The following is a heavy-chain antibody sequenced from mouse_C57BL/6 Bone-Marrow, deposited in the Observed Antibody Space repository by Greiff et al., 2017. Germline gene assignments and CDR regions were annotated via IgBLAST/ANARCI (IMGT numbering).Heavy chain of an antibody. CDR3: ARRIYYDYDWFAY. J-gene: IGHJ3*01. CDR2: IVPSDSYT. CDR1: GYTFTSYW. D-gene: IGHD2-4*01. V-gene: IGHV1-50*01. Sequence: VQLQQPGAELVKPGASVKLSCKASGYTFTSYWMQWVKQRPGQGLEWIGEIVPSDSYTNYNQKFKGKATLTVDTSSSTAYMQLSSLTSEDSAVYYCARRIYYDYDWFAYWGQGTLVTVSA.